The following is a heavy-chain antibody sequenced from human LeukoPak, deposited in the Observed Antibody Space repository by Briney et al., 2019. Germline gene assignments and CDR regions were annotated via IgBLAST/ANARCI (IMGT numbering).Heavy chain of an antibody. D-gene: IGHD5-18*01. CDR3: ARGPHIQLWFSPQGYYYYMDV. CDR2: IVPIFGTA. CDR1: GGTFSSYA. J-gene: IGHJ6*03. Sequence: SVKVSCKASGGTFSSYAISWVRQAPGQGLEWMGGIVPIFGTANYAQKFQGRVTITADESTSTAYMELSSLRSEDTAVYYCARGPHIQLWFSPQGYYYYMDVWGKGTTVTVSS. V-gene: IGHV1-69*13.